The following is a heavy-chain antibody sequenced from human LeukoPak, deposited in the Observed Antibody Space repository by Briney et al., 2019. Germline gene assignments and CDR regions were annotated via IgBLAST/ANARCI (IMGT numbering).Heavy chain of an antibody. CDR3: ARVDGNYWGYFDY. CDR1: GGSISNYY. D-gene: IGHD1-26*01. V-gene: IGHV4-4*07. J-gene: IGHJ4*02. Sequence: PSETLSLTCNVSGGSISNYYWSWIRQPAGKGLEWIGHISSSGTTIQNPSLKSRVTMSLDTSKNQFSLKLSSVTAADTALYYCARVDGNYWGYFDYWGQGTLVTVSS. CDR2: ISSSGTT.